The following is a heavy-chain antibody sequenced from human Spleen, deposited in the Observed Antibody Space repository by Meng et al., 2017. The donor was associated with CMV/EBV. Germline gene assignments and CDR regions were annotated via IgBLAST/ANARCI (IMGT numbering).Heavy chain of an antibody. CDR2: IRDKANSYMT. Sequence: VTFNYYYIHWVRQAPGKGLEWVGRIRDKANSYMTEYAASVKGKFTISRDDSKNSVYLQMNGLRAEDTALYYCARVRGYDFWCSYHYWGQGTLVTVSS. CDR3: ARVRGYDFWCSYHY. D-gene: IGHD3-3*01. J-gene: IGHJ4*02. CDR1: VTFNYYY. V-gene: IGHV3-72*01.